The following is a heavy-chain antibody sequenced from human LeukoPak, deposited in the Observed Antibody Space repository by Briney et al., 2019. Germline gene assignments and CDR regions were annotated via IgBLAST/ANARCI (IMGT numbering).Heavy chain of an antibody. CDR1: GLTFSSYA. Sequence: GGSLRLSCAVSGLTFSSYAMSWVRQAPGKGLEWVSLISGSGGSTNHADSVKGRSTISRDNSKNTLYLQMNSLRHEDTAVYYCAKDRGVGSSWYSGGFDIWGQGTMVTVSS. V-gene: IGHV3-23*01. J-gene: IGHJ3*02. CDR2: ISGSGGST. CDR3: AKDRGVGSSWYSGGFDI. D-gene: IGHD6-13*01.